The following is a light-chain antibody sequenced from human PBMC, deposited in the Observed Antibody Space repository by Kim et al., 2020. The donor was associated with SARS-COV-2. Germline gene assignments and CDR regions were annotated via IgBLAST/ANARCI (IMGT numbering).Light chain of an antibody. CDR1: QSIHRN. CDR3: HQYDRWPLT. J-gene: IGKJ4*01. CDR2: GAF. V-gene: IGKV3-15*01. Sequence: EIVMTQSPDTLSVSPGDRAPLSCRASQSIHRNLAWYQQKPGQVPRLLVYGAFTRATAIPARLSGSGSGTDFTLTINSLQSTDFAIYLCHQYDRWPLTFGGGTRLEI.